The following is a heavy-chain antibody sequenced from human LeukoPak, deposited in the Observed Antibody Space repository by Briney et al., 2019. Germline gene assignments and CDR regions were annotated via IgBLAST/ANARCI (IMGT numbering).Heavy chain of an antibody. D-gene: IGHD6-13*01. J-gene: IGHJ4*02. CDR3: ARRRSSSWYVSFDY. V-gene: IGHV4-39*01. CDR1: GGSISSSSYY. Sequence: SETLSLTCTVSGGSISSSSYYWGWIRQPPGKGLEWIGSIYYSGSTYNPSLKSRVTISVDTSKNQFSLKLSSVTAADTAVYYCARRRSSSWYVSFDYWGQGTLVTVSS. CDR2: IYYSGST.